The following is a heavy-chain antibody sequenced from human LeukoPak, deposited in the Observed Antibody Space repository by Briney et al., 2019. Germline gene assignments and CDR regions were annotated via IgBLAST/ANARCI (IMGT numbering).Heavy chain of an antibody. J-gene: IGHJ3*02. CDR1: VFTFNSYW. D-gene: IGHD3-16*02. CDR3: AKWVIGDAFDI. Sequence: GGSLRLSCAASVFTFNSYWMSWVRQAPWKGLEWVANIKQDGSEKYYVDSVKGRFTISRDNAKNSLYLQMNSLRAEDTAVYYCAKWVIGDAFDIWGQGTMVTVSS. V-gene: IGHV3-7*01. CDR2: IKQDGSEK.